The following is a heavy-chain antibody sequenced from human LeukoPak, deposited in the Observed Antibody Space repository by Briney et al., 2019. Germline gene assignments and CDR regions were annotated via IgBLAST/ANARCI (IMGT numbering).Heavy chain of an antibody. D-gene: IGHD6-13*01. J-gene: IGHJ5*02. CDR2: IYHSGST. CDR3: ARDGYSSSWYWFDP. Sequence: SETLSLTCTVSGYSISSGYYWGWIRQPPGKGLEWIGSIYHSGSTYYNPCLKSRVTISVDTSKNQFSLKLSSVTAADTAVYYCARDGYSSSWYWFDPWGQGTLVTVSS. V-gene: IGHV4-38-2*02. CDR1: GYSISSGYY.